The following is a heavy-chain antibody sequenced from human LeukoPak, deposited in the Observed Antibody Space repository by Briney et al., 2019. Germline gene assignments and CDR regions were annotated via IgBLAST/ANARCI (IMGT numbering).Heavy chain of an antibody. J-gene: IGHJ5*02. Sequence: GASVKVSCTASGYTFTSYDINWVRQAPGQGLEWMGWMNPNSGNTVYAQKFQGRVTMTRDTSISTAYMELSRLRSDDTAVYYCARGPGFGELTWITLPFATIPWGQGTLVTVSS. CDR2: MNPNSGNT. V-gene: IGHV1-8*01. D-gene: IGHD3-10*01. CDR1: GYTFTSYD. CDR3: ARGPGFGELTWITLPFATIP.